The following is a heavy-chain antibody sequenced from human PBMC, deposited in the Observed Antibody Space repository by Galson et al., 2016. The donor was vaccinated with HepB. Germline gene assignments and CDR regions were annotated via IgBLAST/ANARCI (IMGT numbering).Heavy chain of an antibody. Sequence: SLRLSCAASGFTFNNHAMHWVRQAPGKGLDWVAVIWNDGSNKYYSDSVKGRFTISRDDFKNTVYLEMNSLSVVDTALYYCAKDYCTGFNCYVDGHYFDYWGQGVLVTVSS. D-gene: IGHD2-8*02. CDR3: AKDYCTGFNCYVDGHYFDY. CDR1: GFTFNNHA. J-gene: IGHJ4*02. CDR2: IWNDGSNK. V-gene: IGHV3-33*06.